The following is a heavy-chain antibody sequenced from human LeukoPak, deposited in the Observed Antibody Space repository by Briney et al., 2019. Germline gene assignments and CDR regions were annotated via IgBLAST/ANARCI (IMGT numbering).Heavy chain of an antibody. V-gene: IGHV1-2*02. CDR3: ARARQLTTNWFDP. CDR2: INPNSGGT. CDR1: GYTFTGYY. Sequence: GASVKVSCQASGYTFTGYYMHWVRQAPGQGLEWVGWINPNSGGTNYAQNFQGRVTMTRDPPISTAYMELSRLRSDDTAVYYCARARQLTTNWFDPWGQGTLVNVSS. J-gene: IGHJ5*02. D-gene: IGHD1-1*01.